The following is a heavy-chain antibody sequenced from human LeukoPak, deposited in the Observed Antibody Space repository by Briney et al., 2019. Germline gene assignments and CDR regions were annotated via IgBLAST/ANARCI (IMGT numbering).Heavy chain of an antibody. J-gene: IGHJ4*02. CDR3: ASLLAAATYYFDY. CDR2: IYHTGST. Sequence: SETLSLTCAVSGGSISSSNWWTWVRQPPGKGLEWIGEIYHTGSTNYNPSLKSRVTISVDKSKNQFSLNLSSVTAADTAFYYCASLLAAATYYFDYWGQGTLVTVSS. V-gene: IGHV4-4*02. CDR1: GGSISSSNW. D-gene: IGHD6-13*01.